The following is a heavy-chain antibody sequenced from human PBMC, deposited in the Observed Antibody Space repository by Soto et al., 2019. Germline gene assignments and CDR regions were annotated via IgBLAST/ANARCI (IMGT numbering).Heavy chain of an antibody. V-gene: IGHV4-30-2*01. CDR1: GGSISSGGYS. CDR3: ARGSGITGTNNWFYP. J-gene: IGHJ5*02. Sequence: SETLSLTCAVSGGSISSGGYSWSWIRQPPGKGLEWIGYIYHSGSTYYNPSLKSRVTISVDRSKNQFSLKLSSVTAADTAVYYCARGSGITGTNNWFYPWGQGTLVTVSS. CDR2: IYHSGST. D-gene: IGHD1-20*01.